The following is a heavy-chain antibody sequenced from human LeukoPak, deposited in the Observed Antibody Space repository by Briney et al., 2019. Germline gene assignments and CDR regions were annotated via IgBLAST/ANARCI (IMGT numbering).Heavy chain of an antibody. CDR3: ARSKAGSGWYEGPFDY. J-gene: IGHJ4*02. D-gene: IGHD6-19*01. V-gene: IGHV1-2*02. Sequence: WASVKVSCKASGYTFTGYYMHWVRQAPGQGLEWMGWINPNSGGTNYAQKFQGRVTMTRDTSISTAYMELSRLRSDDTAVYYRARSKAGSGWYEGPFDYWGQGTLVTVSS. CDR2: INPNSGGT. CDR1: GYTFTGYY.